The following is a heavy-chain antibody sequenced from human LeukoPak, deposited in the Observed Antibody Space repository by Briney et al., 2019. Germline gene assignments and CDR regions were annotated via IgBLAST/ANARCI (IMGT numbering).Heavy chain of an antibody. V-gene: IGHV3-9*01. CDR2: LSWNSGSI. D-gene: IGHD5-24*01. J-gene: IGHJ4*02. Sequence: GGSLRLSCAASGFTFDDHAMHWVRQAPGKGLEWVSGLSWNSGSIDYADSVKGQFTISRDNAKNSLYLQMNSLRAEDTALYYCAKGPGMATVKRYLDYWGQGTLVTVSS. CDR3: AKGPGMATVKRYLDY. CDR1: GFTFDDHA.